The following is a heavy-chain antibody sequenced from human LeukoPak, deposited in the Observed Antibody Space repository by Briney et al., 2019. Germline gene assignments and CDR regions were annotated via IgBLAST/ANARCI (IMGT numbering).Heavy chain of an antibody. CDR1: GFTFSSYT. Sequence: GGSLRLSCAASGFTFSSYTMNWVRQAPGKGLEWVSFISTSSSYIYYADSVKGRFTISRDNAKNSLFLQMNSLRAEDTAVYYCAKGSKAVIFTRDHYMDVWGKGSTVTISS. CDR2: ISTSSSYI. CDR3: AKGSKAVIFTRDHYMDV. V-gene: IGHV3-21*01. J-gene: IGHJ6*03. D-gene: IGHD3/OR15-3a*01.